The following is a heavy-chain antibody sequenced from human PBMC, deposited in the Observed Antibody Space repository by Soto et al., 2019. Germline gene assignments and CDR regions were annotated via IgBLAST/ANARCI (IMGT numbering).Heavy chain of an antibody. V-gene: IGHV4-30-4*01. J-gene: IGHJ4*02. CDR1: GGSINSGDYY. CDR2: IYYSGST. Sequence: LSLTCTVSGGSINSGDYYWSWIRQPPGKGLEWIGYIYYSGSTYYNPSLKSRVAISVDTSKNQFSLKLSSVTAADTAVYYCARVPAVAGTFDYWGQGTLVTVSS. CDR3: ARVPAVAGTFDY. D-gene: IGHD6-19*01.